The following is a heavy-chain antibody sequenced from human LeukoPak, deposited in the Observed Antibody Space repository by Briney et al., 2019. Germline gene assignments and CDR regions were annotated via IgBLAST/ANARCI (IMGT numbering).Heavy chain of an antibody. Sequence: GGSLRLSCAASGLTFSSYWMSWVRQAPGKGLEWVANINQDGSAKYSVDSVKGRFTISRDNAKNSLYLQMNSLRVEDTAVYYCARAASGSYPGYFDYWGQGTLVTVSS. D-gene: IGHD1-26*01. J-gene: IGHJ4*02. V-gene: IGHV3-7*01. CDR1: GLTFSSYW. CDR3: ARAASGSYPGYFDY. CDR2: INQDGSAK.